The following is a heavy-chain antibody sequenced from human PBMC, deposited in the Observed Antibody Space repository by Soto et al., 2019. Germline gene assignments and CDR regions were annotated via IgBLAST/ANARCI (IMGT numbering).Heavy chain of an antibody. CDR1: GGSISSSNW. CDR2: IYHSGST. Sequence: PSETLSLTCAVSGGSISSSNWWSWVRQPPGKGLEWIGEIYHSGSTNYNPSLKSRVTISVDKSKNQFSLKLSSVTAADTAVYYCARGSGAAAGTPYYYGMDVWGQGTTATVSS. CDR3: ARGSGAAAGTPYYYGMDV. J-gene: IGHJ6*02. V-gene: IGHV4-4*02. D-gene: IGHD6-13*01.